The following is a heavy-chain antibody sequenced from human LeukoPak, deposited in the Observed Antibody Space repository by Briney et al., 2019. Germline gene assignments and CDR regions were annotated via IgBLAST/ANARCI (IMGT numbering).Heavy chain of an antibody. Sequence: GGSLRLSCAASGFTFSSYAMHWVRQAPGKGLEYVSAISSNGGSTYYANSVKGRFTISRDNSKNTLYLQMGSLRAEDMAVYYCAREGGGIVATINYFDYWGQGTLVTVSS. CDR1: GFTFSSYA. CDR2: ISSNGGST. V-gene: IGHV3-64*01. CDR3: AREGGGIVATINYFDY. J-gene: IGHJ4*02. D-gene: IGHD5-12*01.